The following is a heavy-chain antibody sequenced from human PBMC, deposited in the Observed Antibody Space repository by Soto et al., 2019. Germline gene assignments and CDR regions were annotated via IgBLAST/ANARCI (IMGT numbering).Heavy chain of an antibody. CDR2: MNPNSGNT. Sequence: ASVKVSCKASGYTFTSYDINWVRQATGQGLEWMGWMNPNSGNTGYAQKFQGRVTMTRNTSISTAYMGLGSLRSEDTAVYYCARCGRVTTFLSSWELFHPRNYYYYYMDVWGKGTTVTVSS. J-gene: IGHJ6*03. D-gene: IGHD1-26*01. CDR3: ARCGRVTTFLSSWELFHPRNYYYYYMDV. V-gene: IGHV1-8*01. CDR1: GYTFTSYD.